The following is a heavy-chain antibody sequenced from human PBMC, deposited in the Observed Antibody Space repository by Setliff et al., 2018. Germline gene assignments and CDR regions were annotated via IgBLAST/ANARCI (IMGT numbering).Heavy chain of an antibody. Sequence: SETLSLTCAVSVYSISRDCHWGWIRQPPGKGLEWIGSIYYSGNTYYNASLKGRVTISGDTSKNQFSLKSTAVTAADTAIYYCARHRAVAGAYYFDFWGQGTLVTVSS. D-gene: IGHD6-19*01. CDR2: IYYSGNT. V-gene: IGHV4-38-2*01. CDR1: VYSISRDCH. J-gene: IGHJ4*02. CDR3: ARHRAVAGAYYFDF.